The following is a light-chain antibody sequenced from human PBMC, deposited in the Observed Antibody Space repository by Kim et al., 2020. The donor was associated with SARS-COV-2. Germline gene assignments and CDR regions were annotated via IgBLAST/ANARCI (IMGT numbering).Light chain of an antibody. CDR2: DVS. CDR1: SSDVGGYNY. V-gene: IGLV2-14*03. CDR3: SLYTGSSTRV. J-gene: IGLJ3*02. Sequence: GQSITISCTGTSSDVGGYNYVSWYQQHPGKAPKLMIYDVSKRPSGVSNRFSGSKSCNTATLGISGLEAKNGAEYYSSLYTGSSTRVFGGGTQLTVL.